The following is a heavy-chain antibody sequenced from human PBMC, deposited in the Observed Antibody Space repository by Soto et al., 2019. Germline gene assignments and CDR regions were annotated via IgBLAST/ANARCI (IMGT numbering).Heavy chain of an antibody. Sequence: QVQRVESGGGVVQPGRSLRLSCAASGFTCSSYGMHWVSQAPGKGLEWVAVIPKDGNVKYYAESVKGRFNISRDNSKNSLYLQMNSLGAEDTAAYYCTGEVASGYWGQGTLVTVSS. J-gene: IGHJ4*02. CDR3: TGEVASGY. D-gene: IGHD2-8*02. CDR2: IPKDGNVK. CDR1: GFTCSSYG. V-gene: IGHV3-30*03.